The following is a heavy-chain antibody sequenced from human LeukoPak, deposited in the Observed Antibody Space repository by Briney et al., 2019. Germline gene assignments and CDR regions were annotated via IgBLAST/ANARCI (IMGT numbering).Heavy chain of an antibody. CDR3: ARVLRSARGYFDY. V-gene: IGHV1-8*01. D-gene: IGHD6-6*01. CDR2: MNPNSGNT. Sequence: ASVKLSCKASGYTFTSYDINWVRQATGQGLEWMGWMNPNSGNTGYAQKLQGRVTMTRNTSISTAYMELSSLRSEDTAVYYCARVLRSARGYFDYWGQGTLVTVSS. J-gene: IGHJ4*02. CDR1: GYTFTSYD.